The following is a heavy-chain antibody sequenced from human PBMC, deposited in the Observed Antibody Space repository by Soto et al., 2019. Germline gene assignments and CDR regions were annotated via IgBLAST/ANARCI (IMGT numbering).Heavy chain of an antibody. D-gene: IGHD1-26*01. J-gene: IGHJ6*02. CDR3: AKGGAIVAAGTRVYLYNAMDV. V-gene: IGHV1-2*02. CDR2: INPNSGDT. Sequence: QVQLVQSGTEVKRPGDSVKVSCKTPGYTFTGYYVHWVRQAPGQGLEWMGWINPNSGDTYLAQRFQGRVTMNRDTSIGTVYMELRGLTSDDTAEYYCAKGGAIVAAGTRVYLYNAMDVWGQGTTVTVSS. CDR1: GYTFTGYY.